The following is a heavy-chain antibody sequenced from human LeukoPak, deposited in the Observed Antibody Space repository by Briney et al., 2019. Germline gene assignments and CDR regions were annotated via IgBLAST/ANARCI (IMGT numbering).Heavy chain of an antibody. Sequence: GGSLRLSCTASGFTFGDYAMSWVRQAPGKGLEWVGFIRSKAYGGTTEYAASVKGRFTISRDDSKSIAYLQMNSLKTEDTAVYYCTRTILGYYYDSSGYWFDYWGQGTLVTVS. CDR1: GFTFGDYA. D-gene: IGHD3-22*01. CDR2: IRSKAYGGTT. CDR3: TRTILGYYYDSSGYWFDY. J-gene: IGHJ4*02. V-gene: IGHV3-49*04.